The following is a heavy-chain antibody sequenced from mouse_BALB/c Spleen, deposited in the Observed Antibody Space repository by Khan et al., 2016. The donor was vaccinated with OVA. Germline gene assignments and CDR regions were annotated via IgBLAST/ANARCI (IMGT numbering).Heavy chain of an antibody. Sequence: EVQLVESGGGLVQPGGSRKLSCVASGFTLSSFGMHWVRQAPMKGLEWVAYISSGSSTIYYVDTVKGRFTISRDNPTNTLFLQMTSLRSEDTAMYYSARSGGNFHWYFDVWGAGTSVTVSS. J-gene: IGHJ1*01. CDR1: GFTLSSFG. D-gene: IGHD2-1*01. CDR3: ARSGGNFHWYFDV. CDR2: ISSGSSTI. V-gene: IGHV5-17*02.